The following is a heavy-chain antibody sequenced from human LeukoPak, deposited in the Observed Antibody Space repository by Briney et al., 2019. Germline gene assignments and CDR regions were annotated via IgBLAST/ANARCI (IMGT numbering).Heavy chain of an antibody. V-gene: IGHV3-13*01. CDR3: ARAQVVPAAIIDYYYMDV. Sequence: GSLSLSCAASGFPFSSYDMHWVRQATGKGLEWVSAIGTAGDTYYPGSVKGRFTISRENAKNSLYLQMNSLRAGDTAVYYCARAQVVPAAIIDYYYMDVWGKGTTVTVSS. J-gene: IGHJ6*03. CDR2: IGTAGDT. D-gene: IGHD2-2*02. CDR1: GFPFSSYD.